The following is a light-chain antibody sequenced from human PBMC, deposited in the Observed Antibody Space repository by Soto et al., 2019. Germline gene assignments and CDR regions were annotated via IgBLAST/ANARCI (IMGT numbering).Light chain of an antibody. CDR3: QQYGSSPPIT. V-gene: IGKV3-20*01. Sequence: EFVLTQSPATLSLSPGERALLSCRASQSVAGSLAWYQQKPGQAPRLLIYDISTRAAAIPARFSGSGSGTDFTLTISRLEPEDFAVYYCQQYGSSPPITFGQGTRLEIK. CDR1: QSVAGS. J-gene: IGKJ5*01. CDR2: DIS.